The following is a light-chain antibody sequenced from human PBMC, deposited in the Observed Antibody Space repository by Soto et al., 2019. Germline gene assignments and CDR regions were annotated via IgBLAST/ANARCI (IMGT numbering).Light chain of an antibody. J-gene: IGKJ2*01. CDR2: AAS. CDR1: KSISSY. V-gene: IGKV1-39*01. Sequence: DIQMTQSPSSLSASVGDRVTITCRASKSISSYLNRYQQKLGKAPKLLIYAASSLQSGVPSRFSGSGSVTDFTLTISSLHPEDFATYYCQQSYSTPYSFGQGTKLEIK. CDR3: QQSYSTPYS.